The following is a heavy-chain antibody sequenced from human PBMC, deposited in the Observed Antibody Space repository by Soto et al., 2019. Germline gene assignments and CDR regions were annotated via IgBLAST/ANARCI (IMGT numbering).Heavy chain of an antibody. D-gene: IGHD1-26*01. Sequence: ATLSLTCRVSGASVSSETHFGTWIREPPGKGLEWIGYVYRSGTTNSNPALKSRVTVSVDKSKNQFSLRLNSVTAADTAVYYCAREDMSGTYYFDYWGPGTQVTVSS. J-gene: IGHJ4*02. CDR1: GASVSSETHF. CDR2: VYRSGTT. CDR3: AREDMSGTYYFDY. V-gene: IGHV4-61*01.